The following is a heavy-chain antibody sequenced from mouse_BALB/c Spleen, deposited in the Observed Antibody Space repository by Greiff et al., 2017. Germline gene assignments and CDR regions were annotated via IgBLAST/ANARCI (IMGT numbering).Heavy chain of an antibody. J-gene: IGHJ4*01. CDR1: GFSLTSYG. Sequence: VKLQESGPGLVAPSQSLSITCTVSGFSLTSYGVHWVRQPPGKGLEWLGVIWAGGSTNYNSALMSRLSISKDNSKSQVFLKMNSLQTDDTAMYYCARAMITDFYYAMDYWGQGTSVTVSS. D-gene: IGHD2-4*01. CDR3: ARAMITDFYYAMDY. CDR2: IWAGGST. V-gene: IGHV2-9*02.